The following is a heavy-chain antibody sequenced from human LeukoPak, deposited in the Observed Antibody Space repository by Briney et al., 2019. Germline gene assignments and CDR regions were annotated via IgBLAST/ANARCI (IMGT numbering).Heavy chain of an antibody. CDR2: NDWDDDK. CDR3: AHSPVYFDY. J-gene: IGHJ4*02. V-gene: IGHV2-5*02. CDR1: GFSLSTSGVG. Sequence: SCPTLVNPTQTLTLTCTFSGFSLSTSGVGVGWIRQQPGKALECRALNDWDDDKRYSPSLKSRLTITKDTSKNQVVLTMTNMDPVDTATYYCAHSPVYFDYWGQGTLVTVSS.